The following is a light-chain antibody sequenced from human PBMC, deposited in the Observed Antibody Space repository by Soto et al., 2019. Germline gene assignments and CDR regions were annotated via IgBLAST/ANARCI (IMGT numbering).Light chain of an antibody. J-gene: IGKJ5*01. V-gene: IGKV3-15*01. CDR3: QQYSTLSNT. CDR2: GTS. CDR1: QRVTTS. Sequence: EIVMTQSPATLSVSPGERATLSCRASQRVTTSLAWYQQTHGQTPRLLIYGTSTRATGLPVRLSGSGSGTEFTLTIRSLQSEEFAVYYCQQYSTLSNTFGQGTRLEIK.